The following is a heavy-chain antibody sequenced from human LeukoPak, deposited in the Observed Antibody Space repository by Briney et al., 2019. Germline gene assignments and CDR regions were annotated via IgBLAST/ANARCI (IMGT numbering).Heavy chain of an antibody. CDR2: ISYDGSNK. Sequence: GGSLRLSCAASGFTFSSYAMLWVRQAPGKGLEWGAVISYDGSNKYYADSVKGRFTISRDNSKNTLYLQMNSLRTEDTAVDYCAKDLYNWNSNPDYWGQGTLVTVSS. J-gene: IGHJ4*02. CDR3: AKDLYNWNSNPDY. CDR1: GFTFSSYA. D-gene: IGHD1-7*01. V-gene: IGHV3-30-3*01.